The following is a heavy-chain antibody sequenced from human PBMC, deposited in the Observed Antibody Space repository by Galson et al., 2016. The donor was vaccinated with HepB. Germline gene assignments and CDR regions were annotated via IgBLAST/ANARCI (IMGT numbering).Heavy chain of an antibody. J-gene: IGHJ4*02. Sequence: TLSLTCTVSGDSVNSGDYYWSWVRQPPGKGLEWIGYIYYTGVTYYNPPLNSRPTISIDTSKNQFSLKLRSVTAADTAVYYCATLWGVGRHIDYWGQGIPVTVSS. CDR1: GDSVNSGDYY. CDR3: ATLWGVGRHIDY. D-gene: IGHD3-16*01. V-gene: IGHV4-30-4*08. CDR2: IYYTGVT.